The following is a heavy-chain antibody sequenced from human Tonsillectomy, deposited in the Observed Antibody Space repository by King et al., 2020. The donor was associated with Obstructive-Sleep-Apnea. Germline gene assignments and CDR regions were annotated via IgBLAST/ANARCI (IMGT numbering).Heavy chain of an antibody. CDR2: IIPILGIA. Sequence: VQLVQSGAEVKKPGSSVKVSCKASGGTFSSYAISWVRQAPGQGLEWMGGIIPILGIANYAQKFQGRVTITADKSTSTAYMELSSLRSEDTAVYYCATSWGGAYYDFWSGYSGAFDIWGQGTMVTVSS. CDR1: GGTFSSYA. J-gene: IGHJ3*02. V-gene: IGHV1-69*09. D-gene: IGHD3-3*01. CDR3: ATSWGGAYYDFWSGYSGAFDI.